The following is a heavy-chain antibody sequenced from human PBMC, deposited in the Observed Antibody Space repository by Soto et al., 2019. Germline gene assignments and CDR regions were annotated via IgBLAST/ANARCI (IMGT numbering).Heavy chain of an antibody. V-gene: IGHV1-69*06. CDR2: IIPIFGTA. CDR3: ARGERERWLNY. J-gene: IGHJ4*02. D-gene: IGHD5-12*01. Sequence: ASVKVSCKASGGTFSSYAISWVRQAPGQGLEWMGGIIPIFGTANYAQKFQGRVTITADKSTSTAYMELSSLRPEDTAVYYCARGERERWLNYWGQGTLVTVSS. CDR1: GGTFSSYA.